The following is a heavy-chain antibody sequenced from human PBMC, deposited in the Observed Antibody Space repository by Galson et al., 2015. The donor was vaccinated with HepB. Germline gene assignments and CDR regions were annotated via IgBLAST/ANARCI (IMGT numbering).Heavy chain of an antibody. CDR3: ARPWAGYYWWELGMDA. J-gene: IGHJ6*02. CDR1: GYTLTSYA. V-gene: IGHV1-3*01. D-gene: IGHD3/OR15-3a*01. CDR2: INAANGNT. Sequence: SVKVSCKASGYTLTSYAMHWVRQAPGQRLEWLGWINAANGNTKYSQKYQGRVTITRDTSANTAYMELSSLRSEDTAIYYCARPWAGYYWWELGMDAWGQGTTVTVSS.